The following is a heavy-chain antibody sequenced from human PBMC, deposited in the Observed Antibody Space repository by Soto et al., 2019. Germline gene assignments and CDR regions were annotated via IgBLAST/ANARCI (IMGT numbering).Heavy chain of an antibody. D-gene: IGHD5-18*01. CDR3: AKSRDGYSFYYYYGMDV. CDR1: GFTFSSYD. CDR2: IGTAGDT. J-gene: IGHJ6*02. V-gene: IGHV3-13*01. Sequence: GGSLRLSCAASGFTFSSYDMHWVRQATGKGLEWVSAIGTAGDTYYADSVKGRFTISRDNSKNTLYLQMNSLRADDTAVYYCAKSRDGYSFYYYYGMDVWGQGTTVTVSS.